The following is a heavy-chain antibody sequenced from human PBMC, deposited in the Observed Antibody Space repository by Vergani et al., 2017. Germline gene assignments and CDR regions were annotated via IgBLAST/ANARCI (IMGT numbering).Heavy chain of an antibody. Sequence: EVQLVESGGGLVKPGGSLRLSCAASGFTFSSYSMNWVRQAPGKGLEGVSSISSSSSYIYYAGSVKGRLTISRDNAKNSLYLQMNSLRAEDTAVYYCARSVACTDNAFDMWGQGTMVTVSS. D-gene: IGHD6-19*01. V-gene: IGHV3-21*01. CDR3: ARSVACTDNAFDM. CDR1: GFTFSSYS. CDR2: ISSSSSYI. J-gene: IGHJ3*02.